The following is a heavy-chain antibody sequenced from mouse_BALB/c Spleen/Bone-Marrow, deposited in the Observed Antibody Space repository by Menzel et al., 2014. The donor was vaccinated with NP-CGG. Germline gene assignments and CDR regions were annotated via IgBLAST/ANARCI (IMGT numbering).Heavy chain of an antibody. CDR1: GYAFSISW. CDR2: IYPGDGDT. J-gene: IGHJ3*01. D-gene: IGHD4-1*01. CDR3: ARTGPFRY. Sequence: VKLMESGPELVKPGASVKISCKASGYAFSISWMNWVKQRPGQGLEWIGRIYPGDGDTNYNGKFKGKATLTADKSSSTAYMQLSSLTSLDSAVYFCARTGPFRYWGQGTLVTVSA. V-gene: IGHV1-82*01.